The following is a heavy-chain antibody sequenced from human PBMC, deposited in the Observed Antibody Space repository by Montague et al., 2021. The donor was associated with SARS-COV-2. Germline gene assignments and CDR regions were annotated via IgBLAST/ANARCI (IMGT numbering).Heavy chain of an antibody. J-gene: IGHJ4*02. CDR1: GFTFSFYA. CDR3: AKGLDDYFDY. D-gene: IGHD1-1*01. Sequence: SLRLSCAASGFTFSFYAMSWVRQAPGKGLQWVAVIYSEGSNKYYADSVKGRFTISRDNSKNTLYLQMNSLRAEDTAVYYCAKGLDDYFDYWGQGTLVTVSS. V-gene: IGHV3-23*03. CDR2: IYSEGSNK.